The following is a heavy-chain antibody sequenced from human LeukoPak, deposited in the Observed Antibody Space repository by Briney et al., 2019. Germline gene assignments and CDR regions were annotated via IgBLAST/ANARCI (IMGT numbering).Heavy chain of an antibody. CDR3: ARGGGEMATIIFDY. Sequence: SETLSLTCAVYGGSFSGYYWSWIRQPPGKGLEWIGEINHSGSTNYNPSLKSRVTISVDTSKNQFSLKLSSVTAADTAVYYCARGGGEMATIIFDYWGQGTLVTVSS. V-gene: IGHV4-34*01. J-gene: IGHJ4*02. CDR2: INHSGST. CDR1: GGSFSGYY. D-gene: IGHD5-24*01.